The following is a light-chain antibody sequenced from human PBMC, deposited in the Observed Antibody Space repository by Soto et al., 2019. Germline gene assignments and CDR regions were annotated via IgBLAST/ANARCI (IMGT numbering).Light chain of an antibody. CDR1: SSNVGTYDL. CDR2: EGT. CDR3: CSFAVGAALG. V-gene: IGLV2-23*01. Sequence: QSALPQPASVSASPGPSITISCTGTSSNVGTYDLVSWYQHHPDKAPKLIISEGTKRHSGISSRFSGSKSGNTASLTISGLQAEDDADYYCCSFAVGAALGFGGGTKVTVL. J-gene: IGLJ2*01.